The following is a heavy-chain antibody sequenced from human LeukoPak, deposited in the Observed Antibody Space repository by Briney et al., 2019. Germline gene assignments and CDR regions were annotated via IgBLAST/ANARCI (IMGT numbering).Heavy chain of an antibody. D-gene: IGHD3-10*01. J-gene: IGHJ4*02. CDR1: GFTFSSYA. CDR3: PRRDYYGSGSYFDN. V-gene: IGHV3-23*01. CDR2: ISGSGGNT. Sequence: GGSLRLSCAASGFTFSSYAMSWVRQAPGKGLEWVSGISGSGGNTYYADSVKGRFTISRDNSKNTLFLQMNGLRVDDAALYFCPRRDYYGSGSYFDNWGQGTLVTVSS.